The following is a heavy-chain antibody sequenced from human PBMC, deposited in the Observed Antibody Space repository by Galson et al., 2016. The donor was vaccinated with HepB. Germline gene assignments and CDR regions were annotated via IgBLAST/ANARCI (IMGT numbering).Heavy chain of an antibody. J-gene: IGHJ5*02. D-gene: IGHD2-15*01. Sequence: SLRLSCAASGFSITNYGLHWVRQAPGKGLEWVAIIWYDGSNKYYADSVRGRVTISRDNSKNTLYLQMNSLTAEDTAIYYCAKKWVVEGVTDYFDAWGQGTLVTVSS. CDR2: IWYDGSNK. CDR3: AKKWVVEGVTDYFDA. CDR1: GFSITNYG. V-gene: IGHV3-33*06.